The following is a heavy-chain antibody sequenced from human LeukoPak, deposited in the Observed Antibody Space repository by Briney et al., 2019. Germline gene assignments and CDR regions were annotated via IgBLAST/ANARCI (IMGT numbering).Heavy chain of an antibody. V-gene: IGHV3-30*02. Sequence: GWSLRLSCAASGFTFSSYGMHWVRQAPGKGLEWVAFIRYDGSNKYYADSVKGRFTISRDNSKNTLYLQMNSLRAEDTAVYYCAKGGSKMTTGYFDYWGQGTLVTVSS. CDR2: IRYDGSNK. CDR1: GFTFSSYG. CDR3: AKGGSKMTTGYFDY. D-gene: IGHD4-17*01. J-gene: IGHJ4*02.